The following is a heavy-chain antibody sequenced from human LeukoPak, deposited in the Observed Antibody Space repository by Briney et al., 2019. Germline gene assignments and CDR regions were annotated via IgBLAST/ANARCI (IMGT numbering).Heavy chain of an antibody. CDR1: GFTFSSYA. Sequence: PGRSLRLSCAASGFTFSSYAMSWVRQAPGKGLEWVSAISGTGGSTYYADSVKGRFTISRDNSKNTLYVQMNSLRAEDTAVYYCAKDKTKVTPRGLDIWGQGTMVTVSS. CDR3: AKDKTKVTPRGLDI. D-gene: IGHD4-17*01. CDR2: ISGTGGST. J-gene: IGHJ3*02. V-gene: IGHV3-23*01.